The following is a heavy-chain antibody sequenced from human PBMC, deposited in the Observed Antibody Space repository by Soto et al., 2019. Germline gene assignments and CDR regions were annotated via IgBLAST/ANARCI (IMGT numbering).Heavy chain of an antibody. D-gene: IGHD2-2*01. V-gene: IGHV5-51*01. J-gene: IGHJ6*02. CDR1: AYSFTSYW. CDR2: IYPGDSDT. CDR3: ARLSCSSTSCYSHYYYGMDV. Sequence: HGESLTISCXASAYSFTSYWIASPRQMPGKALDWMGIIYPGDSDTRYSPSFQGQVTISADKSISTAYLQWSSLKASDTAMYYCARLSCSSTSCYSHYYYGMDVWGQGTTVTVSS.